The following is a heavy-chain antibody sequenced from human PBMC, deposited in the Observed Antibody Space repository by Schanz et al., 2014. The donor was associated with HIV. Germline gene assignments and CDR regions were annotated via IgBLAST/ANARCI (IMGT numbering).Heavy chain of an antibody. CDR2: MSYSGSS. Sequence: QVQVQESGPGLVKPWQTLSLTCNVSGDSMSSDTYYCSWIRQRPEKSLEWIGYMSYSGSSFYSPSLKSRVEMSLGTSNEGFSLKLNSVTAADTAVYYCVRGIATTGGDYWHFDLWGRDTLVTVTS. D-gene: IGHD6-13*01. J-gene: IGHJ2*01. V-gene: IGHV4-31*03. CDR1: GDSMSSDTYY. CDR3: VRGIATTGGDYWHFDL.